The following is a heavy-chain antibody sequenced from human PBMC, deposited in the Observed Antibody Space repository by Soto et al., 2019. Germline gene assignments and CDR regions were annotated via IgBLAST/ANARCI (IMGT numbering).Heavy chain of an antibody. CDR1: GGSISSYY. J-gene: IGHJ6*02. CDR2: IYTSGST. V-gene: IGHV4-4*07. CDR3: AKSIAARPPDYYYYYGMDV. Sequence: SETLSLTCTVSGGSISSYYWSWIRQPTGKGLEWIGRIYTSGSTNYNPSLKSRVTMSVDTSKNQFSLKLSSVTAADTAVYYCAKSIAARPPDYYYYYGMDVWGQGTTVTVS. D-gene: IGHD6-6*01.